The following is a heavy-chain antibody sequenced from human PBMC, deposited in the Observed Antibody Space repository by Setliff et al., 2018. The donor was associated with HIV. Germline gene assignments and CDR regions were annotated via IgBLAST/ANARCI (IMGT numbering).Heavy chain of an antibody. CDR3: AREWQRLVLDH. J-gene: IGHJ4*02. D-gene: IGHD3-9*01. V-gene: IGHV3-11*05. CDR2: ISGDSSHA. CDR1: GFTFSDYY. Sequence: GGSLRLSCAASGFTFSDYYMNWIRQAPGRGLEWVAYISGDSSHAEYGDSVKGRFIIPRDNSKNSVYLQKNDLRAEDTAVYYCAREWQRLVLDHWGQGTLVTVSS.